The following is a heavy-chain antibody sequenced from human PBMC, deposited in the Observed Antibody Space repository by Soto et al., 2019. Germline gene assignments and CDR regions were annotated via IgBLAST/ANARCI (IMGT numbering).Heavy chain of an antibody. V-gene: IGHV1-3*01. D-gene: IGHD2-8*01. CDR3: ARGTIVLMVYVEHLLDY. Sequence: ASVKVSCKASGYTFTSYAMHWVRQAPGQRLEWMGWINAGNGNTKYSQKFQGRVTITRDTSASTAYMELSSLRSEDTAVYYCARGTIVLMVYVEHLLDYWGQGTLVTVSS. CDR1: GYTFTSYA. J-gene: IGHJ4*02. CDR2: INAGNGNT.